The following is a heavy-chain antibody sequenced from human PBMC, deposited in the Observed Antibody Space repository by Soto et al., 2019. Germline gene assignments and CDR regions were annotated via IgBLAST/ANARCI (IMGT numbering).Heavy chain of an antibody. CDR2: IIPIFGTA. CDR1: GGTFSSYA. D-gene: IGHD3-10*01. V-gene: IGHV1-69*12. CDR3: ARVFTYYYGSGSYPAGMDV. Sequence: QVQLVQSGAEVKKPGSSVKVSCKASGGTFSSYAISWVRQAPGQELEWMGGIIPIFGTANYAQKFQGRVTITADESTSTAYMELSSLRSDDTAVYYCARVFTYYYGSGSYPAGMDVWGQGTTVTVSS. J-gene: IGHJ6*02.